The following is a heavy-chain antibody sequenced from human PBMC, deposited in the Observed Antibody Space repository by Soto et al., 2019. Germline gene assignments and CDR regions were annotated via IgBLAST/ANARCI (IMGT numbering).Heavy chain of an antibody. CDR1: GFTFSSYW. J-gene: IGHJ4*02. D-gene: IGHD6-19*01. CDR3: AREGGYSRGWYVDY. CDR2: IKQDGSEK. Sequence: GGSLRLSCAASGFTFSSYWMSWVRQAPGKGLEWVANIKQDGSEKYYVDSVKGRFTISRDNAKNSLYLQMNSLRAEDTAVYYCAREGGYSRGWYVDYWGQGTLVTVSS. V-gene: IGHV3-7*01.